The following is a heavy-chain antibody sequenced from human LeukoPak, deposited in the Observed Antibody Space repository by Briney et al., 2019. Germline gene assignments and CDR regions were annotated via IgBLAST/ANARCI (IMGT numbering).Heavy chain of an antibody. CDR2: INHSGST. Sequence: SETLSLTCAVYGGSFSGYYWSWIRQPPGKGLEWIGEINHSGSTNYNPSLKSRVAISVDTSKNQFSLKLSSVTAADTAVYYCARNYYGSGSFFDYWGQGTLVTVSS. V-gene: IGHV4-34*01. D-gene: IGHD3-10*01. J-gene: IGHJ4*02. CDR1: GGSFSGYY. CDR3: ARNYYGSGSFFDY.